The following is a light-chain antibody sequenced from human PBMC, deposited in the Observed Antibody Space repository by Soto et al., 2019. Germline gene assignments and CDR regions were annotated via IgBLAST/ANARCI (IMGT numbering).Light chain of an antibody. CDR2: ASS. Sequence: DIQMTQSPSSLSASGGDTVTITCRASQSITSYLNWYQQRPGKAPELLIYASSSLQSGVPSRFSGSGSGTDFPLTTSSLQPEDVGTYYCQQNYTTPLTFGQGSKVQIK. CDR3: QQNYTTPLT. CDR1: QSITSY. J-gene: IGKJ1*01. V-gene: IGKV1-39*01.